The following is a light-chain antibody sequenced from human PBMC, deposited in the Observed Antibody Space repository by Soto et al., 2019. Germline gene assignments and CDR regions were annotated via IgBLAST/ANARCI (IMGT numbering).Light chain of an antibody. CDR1: SSDVGGYNY. CDR2: DVS. V-gene: IGLV2-14*01. Sequence: QSVLTQPASVSRSPGQSIPISCTGTSSDVGGYNYVSWYQQHPGKAPKFMIYDVSNRPSGVSNRFSGSKSGNTASLTISGLQAEDEADYYCCSYTTSNTRQIVFGTGTKVTV. J-gene: IGLJ1*01. CDR3: CSYTTSNTRQIV.